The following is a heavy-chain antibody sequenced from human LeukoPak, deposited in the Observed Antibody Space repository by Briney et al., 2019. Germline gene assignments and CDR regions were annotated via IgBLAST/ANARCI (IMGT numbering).Heavy chain of an antibody. V-gene: IGHV1-58*01. CDR1: GFTFTISA. CDR2: IVVGSGDT. J-gene: IGHJ4*02. Sequence: GASVTVSCTASGFTFTISAVQWVRQARGQRTEWIGRIVVGSGDTNYAQDFHERVSITRDMSTSTAYMDMSSLTSEDTAVYFCAEDLGGQDYWGQGTLVTVSS. CDR3: AEDLGGQDY. D-gene: IGHD4-23*01.